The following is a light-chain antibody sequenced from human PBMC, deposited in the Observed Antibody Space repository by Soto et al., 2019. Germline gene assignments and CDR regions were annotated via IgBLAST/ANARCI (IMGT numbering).Light chain of an antibody. V-gene: IGLV2-14*03. CDR2: DVS. CDR3: FSHTSSGTYV. Sequence: QSALTQGASVSGSPGQSITISCTGTGSDIGRSNYVSWYQQHPGKAPKFMIYDVSNRPSGVSNRFSGSKSGNTASLTISGLQAEDEADYYCFSHTSSGTYVFGTGTKLTVL. J-gene: IGLJ1*01. CDR1: GSDIGRSNY.